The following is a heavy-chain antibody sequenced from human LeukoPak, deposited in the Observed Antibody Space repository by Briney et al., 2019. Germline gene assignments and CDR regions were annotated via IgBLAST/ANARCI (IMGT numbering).Heavy chain of an antibody. CDR3: AKPLRYQDYYYYGMDV. Sequence: GGSLRLSCAASGFTVSSNYMSWVRQAPGKGLEWVSVIYSGGSTYYADSVKGRFTISRDNSKNTLYLQMNSLRAEDTAVYYCAKPLRYQDYYYYGMDVWGQGTTVTVSS. J-gene: IGHJ6*02. V-gene: IGHV3-66*01. CDR2: IYSGGST. D-gene: IGHD2-2*01. CDR1: GFTVSSNY.